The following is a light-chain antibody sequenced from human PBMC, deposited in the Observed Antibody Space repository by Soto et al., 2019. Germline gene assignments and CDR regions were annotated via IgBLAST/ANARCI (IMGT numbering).Light chain of an antibody. V-gene: IGLV2-23*01. J-gene: IGLJ1*01. Sequence: QSVLTQPASVSGSPGQSISISCSGTTSDVGTFGLVSWFQQHPGKAPKLTIYEGSKRPAGVSKRFSGSKSGDTASLTISGLQAEDEADYYCSSYAGSTTFYVFGTGTKVTVL. CDR3: SSYAGSTTFYV. CDR2: EGS. CDR1: TSDVGTFGL.